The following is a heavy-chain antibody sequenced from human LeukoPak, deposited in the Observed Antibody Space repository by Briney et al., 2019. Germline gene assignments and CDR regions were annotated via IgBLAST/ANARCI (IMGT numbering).Heavy chain of an antibody. CDR2: ISYDGNKK. D-gene: IGHD3-16*01. Sequence: GGSLRLSCEVSGFTFSGYGMHWVRLAPGKGREWVAVISYDGNKKYYGDSVKGRFTISRDNSKNTLNLQLISLRAEDSALYYCARNYDATGPLDFWGQGTLVTVSS. CDR1: GFTFSGYG. V-gene: IGHV3-30*03. J-gene: IGHJ4*02. CDR3: ARNYDATGPLDF.